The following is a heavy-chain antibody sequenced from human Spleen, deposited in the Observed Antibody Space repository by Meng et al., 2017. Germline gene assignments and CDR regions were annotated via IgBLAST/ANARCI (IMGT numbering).Heavy chain of an antibody. CDR1: GYTFTGYY. J-gene: IGHJ4*02. D-gene: IGHD6-13*01. CDR3: ARDEDISAAGYLLGDF. V-gene: IGHV1-2*02. Sequence: ASVKVSCKTSGYTFTGYYLHWVRQAPGQGLEWMGWINPNSGGTKYAQKFQGRVTMTRDTSISTAYMELSGLRSDDTAVYYCARDEDISAAGYLLGDFWGQGTLVTVSS. CDR2: INPNSGGT.